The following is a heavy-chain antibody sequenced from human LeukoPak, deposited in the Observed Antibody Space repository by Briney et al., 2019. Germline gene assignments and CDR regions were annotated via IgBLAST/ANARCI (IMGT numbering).Heavy chain of an antibody. V-gene: IGHV1-2*02. Sequence: ASVKVSCKASGYTFTGDYMHWVRQAPGQGLEWMGWINPNSGGTNYAQKFQGRVTMTRDTSISTAYMELSRLRSDDTAVYYCARQLGTMVRGVLDYWGQGTLVTVSS. CDR2: INPNSGGT. CDR3: ARQLGTMVRGVLDY. CDR1: GYTFTGDY. J-gene: IGHJ4*02. D-gene: IGHD3-10*01.